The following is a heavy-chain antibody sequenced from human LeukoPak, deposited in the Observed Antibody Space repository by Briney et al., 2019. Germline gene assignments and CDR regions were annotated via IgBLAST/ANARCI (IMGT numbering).Heavy chain of an antibody. CDR1: GYTFTSYG. D-gene: IGHD3-9*01. J-gene: IGHJ6*02. CDR2: ISAYNGNT. Sequence: ASVKVSCKASGYTFTSYGITWVRQAPGQGLEWMGWISAYNGNTNYAQKLRGRVTTTTDTSTSTAYMELRSLRSDDTAVYYCARNHYYDILTGYVTYGMDVWGQGTTVTVSS. V-gene: IGHV1-18*01. CDR3: ARNHYYDILTGYVTYGMDV.